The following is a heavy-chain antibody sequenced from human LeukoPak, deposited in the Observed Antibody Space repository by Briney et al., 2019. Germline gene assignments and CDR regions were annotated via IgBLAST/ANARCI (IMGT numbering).Heavy chain of an antibody. J-gene: IGHJ6*02. V-gene: IGHV3-23*01. Sequence: GGSLRLSCAASGFTFSSYAMSWVRQAPGKGLEWVSAISGSGGSTYYADPVKGRFTISRDNSKNTLYLQMNSLRAEDTAVYYCAKAKSPTTSLFYYYYGMDVWGQGTTVTVSS. CDR1: GFTFSSYA. D-gene: IGHD5-12*01. CDR3: AKAKSPTTSLFYYYYGMDV. CDR2: ISGSGGST.